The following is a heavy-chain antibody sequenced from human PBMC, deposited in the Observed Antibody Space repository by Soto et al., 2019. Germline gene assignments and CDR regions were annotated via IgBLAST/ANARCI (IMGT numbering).Heavy chain of an antibody. D-gene: IGHD3-3*01. V-gene: IGHV4-59*08. CDR1: GGSISNYY. Sequence: PSETLSLTCTVSGGSISNYYWSWIRQTPGKGLEWIGYIHYSGSTNYNPSLKSRVTISADTSKNQFSLKLSSVTAADTAVYYCARGHYDLWSGYFATIDYWGQGTLVTVSS. CDR3: ARGHYDLWSGYFATIDY. CDR2: IHYSGST. J-gene: IGHJ4*02.